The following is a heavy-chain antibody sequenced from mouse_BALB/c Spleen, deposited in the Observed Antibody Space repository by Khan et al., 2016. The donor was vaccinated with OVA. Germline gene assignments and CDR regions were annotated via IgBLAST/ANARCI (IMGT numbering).Heavy chain of an antibody. CDR2: ISSTGSN. CDR1: GYSITSDYA. D-gene: IGHD2-13*01. V-gene: IGHV3-2*02. Sequence: EVKLLESGPGLVKPSQSLSLTCTVTGYSITSDYAWNWLRQFPGNQLEWMHYISSTGSNTYNPSLTNGVSITRDKSQNHFFLHVNSVTTEDTATDYCARSLCYSDSYAMDYWGQGTSVTVSS. J-gene: IGHJ4*01. CDR3: ARSLCYSDSYAMDY.